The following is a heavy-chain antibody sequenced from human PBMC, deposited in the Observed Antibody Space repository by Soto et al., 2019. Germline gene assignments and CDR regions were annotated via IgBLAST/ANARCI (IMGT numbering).Heavy chain of an antibody. CDR2: IKQDGSEK. D-gene: IGHD4-4*01. CDR3: ARDCFTVGRFDY. V-gene: IGHV3-7*01. Sequence: EVQRLESGGGLQQPGGSLRLSCVASGLTFSSYWMSWVRQAPGKGLEWVANIKQDGSEKDYVDSVKGRFTISRDNAKNSLYLQMNSLRAEDTAVYYCARDCFTVGRFDYWGQGILVTVSS. CDR1: GLTFSSYW. J-gene: IGHJ4*02.